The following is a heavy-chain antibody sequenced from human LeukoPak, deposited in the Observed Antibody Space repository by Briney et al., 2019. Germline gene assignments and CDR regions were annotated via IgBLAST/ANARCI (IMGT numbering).Heavy chain of an antibody. J-gene: IGHJ6*02. Sequence: ASVKVSCKASGYTFTSYGISWVRQAPGQGLEWMGWISAYNGNTNYAQKLQGRVTMTTDTSTSTAYMELRSLRSDDTAVYYCARDFEDIAARPRYYYYGMDVWGQGTTVTVSS. CDR2: ISAYNGNT. CDR1: GYTFTSYG. D-gene: IGHD6-6*01. CDR3: ARDFEDIAARPRYYYYGMDV. V-gene: IGHV1-18*01.